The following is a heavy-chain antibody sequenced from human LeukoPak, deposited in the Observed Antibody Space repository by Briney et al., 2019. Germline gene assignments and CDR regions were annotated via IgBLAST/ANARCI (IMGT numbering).Heavy chain of an antibody. D-gene: IGHD4-17*01. V-gene: IGHV4-38-2*02. CDR2: VYHSGST. CDR3: ARDGYGDYDDY. Sequence: SETLSLTCTVSGYSISCGFYWGWIRQPPGKGLEWIGSVYHSGSTYYNPSLKSRVTLSVDTSKNQFSLKLSSVTAADTAVYYCARDGYGDYDDYWGQGTLVTVSS. J-gene: IGHJ4*02. CDR1: GYSISCGFY.